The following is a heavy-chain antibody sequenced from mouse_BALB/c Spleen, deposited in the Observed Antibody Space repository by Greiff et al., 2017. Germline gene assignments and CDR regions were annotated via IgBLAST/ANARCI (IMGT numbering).Heavy chain of an antibody. CDR2: INPYNGDT. CDR1: GYSFTGYF. J-gene: IGHJ4*01. V-gene: IGHV1-37*01. Sequence: VQLQQSGAELARPGASVKISCKASGYSFTGYFMNWVKQSHGKSLEWIGRINPYNGDTFYNQKFKGKATLTVDKSSSTAHMELLSLTSEDSAVYYCYYYGNYEGYAMDYWGQGTSVTVSS. D-gene: IGHD2-1*01. CDR3: YYYGNYEGYAMDY.